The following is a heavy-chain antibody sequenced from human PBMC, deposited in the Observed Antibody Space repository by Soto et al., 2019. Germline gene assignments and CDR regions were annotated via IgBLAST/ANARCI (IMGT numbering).Heavy chain of an antibody. Sequence: GGSLRLSXAASGFTLSYYYMTWIRQTPGKGLEWVAHIDGRSDNIGYADSVKGRFTISRDNARNSLFLQMNSVTADDTGVYFCTKGGRTTSYYWEYWGPGALVTVSS. CDR3: TKGGRTTSYYWEY. V-gene: IGHV3-11*06. J-gene: IGHJ1*01. D-gene: IGHD3-10*01. CDR2: IDGRSDNI. CDR1: GFTLSYYY.